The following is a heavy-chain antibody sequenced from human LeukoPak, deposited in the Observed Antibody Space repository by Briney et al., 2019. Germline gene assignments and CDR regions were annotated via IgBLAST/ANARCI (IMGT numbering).Heavy chain of an antibody. V-gene: IGHV3-23*01. D-gene: IGHD3-22*01. CDR1: GFIVSSNY. J-gene: IGHJ4*02. Sequence: PGRSLTLSCAASGFIVSSNYMSWVRQAAGKGLEWVSAISGSGGSTYYADSVKGRFTISRDNSKNTLYLQMNSLRAEDTAVYYCAKLFGYYYDSSGYFDYWGQGTLVTVSS. CDR2: ISGSGGST. CDR3: AKLFGYYYDSSGYFDY.